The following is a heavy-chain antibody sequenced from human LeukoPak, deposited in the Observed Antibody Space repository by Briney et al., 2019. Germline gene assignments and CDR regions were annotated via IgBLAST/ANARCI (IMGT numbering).Heavy chain of an antibody. Sequence: SGPTLVNPTQTLTLTCTSSGFSLSTSGMCVSWIRQPPGKALEWLARIDWDNDKYYSTSLKTRLTISKDTSKNQVVLTMTNMDPVDTATYYRARIRKSGSGWYYFDYWGQGTLVTVSS. CDR3: ARIRKSGSGWYYFDY. CDR2: IDWDNDK. CDR1: GFSLSTSGMC. D-gene: IGHD6-19*01. V-gene: IGHV2-70*11. J-gene: IGHJ4*02.